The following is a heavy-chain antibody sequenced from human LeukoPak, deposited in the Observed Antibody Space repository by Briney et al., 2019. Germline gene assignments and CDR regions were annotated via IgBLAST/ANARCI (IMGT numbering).Heavy chain of an antibody. CDR3: AKDSGSAGAVLWLFDY. D-gene: IGHD6-13*01. V-gene: IGHV3-7*03. Sequence: GGSLRLSRIASGFTFSNAWMSWVRQAPGKGLEWVANIKQDGSEKNYVDSVKGRFTISRDNSKNTMSLQMNSLRAEDTAVYYCAKDSGSAGAVLWLFDYWGLGTLVTVSS. J-gene: IGHJ4*02. CDR1: GFTFSNAW. CDR2: IKQDGSEK.